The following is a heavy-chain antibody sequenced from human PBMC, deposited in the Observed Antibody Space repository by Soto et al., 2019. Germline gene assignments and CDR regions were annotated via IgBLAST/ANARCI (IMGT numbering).Heavy chain of an antibody. CDR1: GGSISSSSYY. V-gene: IGHV4-39*01. CDR2: IYYSGST. J-gene: IGHJ4*02. CDR3: ARQEGGSSGWYAYYFDY. Sequence: SETLSLTCTVSGGSISSSSYYWGWIRQPPGKGLEWIGSIYYSGSTYYNPSLKSRVTISVDTSKNQFSLKLSSVTAADTAVYYCARQEGGSSGWYAYYFDYWGQGTLVTVSS. D-gene: IGHD6-19*01.